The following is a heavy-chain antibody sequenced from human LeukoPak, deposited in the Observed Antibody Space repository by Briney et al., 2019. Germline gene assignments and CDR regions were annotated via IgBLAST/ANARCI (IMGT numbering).Heavy chain of an antibody. J-gene: IGHJ3*02. CDR2: INTNSKTI. CDR1: GFTFSDYA. D-gene: IGHD6-13*01. Sequence: PGGSLRLSCAASGFTFSDYAMNWVRQAPGKGLEWFSVINTNSKTISYADSVKGRFTISRANAKNSLYLQMHSLRAEDTGVYYCARDTGYSDSWLHAFDIWGQGTMVTVSS. V-gene: IGHV3-48*01. CDR3: ARDTGYSDSWLHAFDI.